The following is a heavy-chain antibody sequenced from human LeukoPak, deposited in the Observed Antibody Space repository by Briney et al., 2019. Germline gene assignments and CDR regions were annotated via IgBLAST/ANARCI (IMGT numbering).Heavy chain of an antibody. CDR2: IYYSGKT. D-gene: IGHD2-15*01. CDR1: GGSISSSSYY. J-gene: IGHJ4*02. CDR3: ARAFGRRYCNGGSCYRDFDY. V-gene: IGHV4-39*07. Sequence: SETLSLTCTVSGGSISSSSYYWGWIRQPPGKGLEWIGNIYYSGKTDYNPSLKSRVTISVDTSKNRFSLKMSSVTAADTAVYYCARAFGRRYCNGGSCYRDFDYWAQGTLVTVSS.